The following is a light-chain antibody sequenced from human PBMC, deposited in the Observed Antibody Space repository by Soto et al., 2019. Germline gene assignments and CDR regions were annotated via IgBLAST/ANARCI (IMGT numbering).Light chain of an antibody. J-gene: IGKJ2*03. CDR1: QDITNF. CDR3: QQFADVPYS. V-gene: IGKV1-33*01. Sequence: DIQMTQSPSSLSASVGDRVTITCQASQDITNFLNWYQQKPGKAPKLLIYDASSLQTGVPARFSGSGSGTDFSFTISSLQPEDIATYYCQQFADVPYSFGQGTKVAIK. CDR2: DAS.